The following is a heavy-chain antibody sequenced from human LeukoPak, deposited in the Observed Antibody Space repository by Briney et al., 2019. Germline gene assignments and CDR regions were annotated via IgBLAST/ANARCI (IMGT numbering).Heavy chain of an antibody. D-gene: IGHD3-22*01. V-gene: IGHV3-23*01. Sequence: GGSLRLSCAASGFTFSTYTMNWIRQAPGKGLEWVSSIDYSGGSSYYADSVKGRFTISRDDSKNTLYLQLNSLRAEDTAVYYCARESQSAYYFDSSAYEDAFDIWGQGTMVTVSS. CDR2: IDYSGGSS. J-gene: IGHJ3*02. CDR3: ARESQSAYYFDSSAYEDAFDI. CDR1: GFTFSTYT.